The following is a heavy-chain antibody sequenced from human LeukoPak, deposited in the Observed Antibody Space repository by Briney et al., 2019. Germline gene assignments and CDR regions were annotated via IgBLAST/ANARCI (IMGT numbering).Heavy chain of an antibody. V-gene: IGHV4-34*01. CDR3: ASCYYDSSGNFDY. CDR2: SSHGGNT. J-gene: IGHJ4*02. D-gene: IGHD3-22*01. CDR1: GGSFSGYY. Sequence: SETLSLTCAVYGGSFSGYYWNWIRQPPGKGLEWIGESSHGGNTKYNPSLKSRVTISVDTSKNQFSLKLSSVTAADTAVYYCASCYYDSSGNFDYWGQGTLVTVSS.